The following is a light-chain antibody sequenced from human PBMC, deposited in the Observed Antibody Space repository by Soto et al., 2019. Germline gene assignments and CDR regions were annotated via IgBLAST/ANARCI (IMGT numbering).Light chain of an antibody. Sequence: EIVMTQSPATLSVSPGERATLSCRASQSVSSNLAWYQQKPRQAHRLLIYGPSTRATGIPARFSGSGSGTEFNLTISSLQSEDFAVYYCQQYNKWPLTFGGGTEVEIK. CDR2: GPS. V-gene: IGKV3D-15*01. CDR3: QQYNKWPLT. CDR1: QSVSSN. J-gene: IGKJ4*01.